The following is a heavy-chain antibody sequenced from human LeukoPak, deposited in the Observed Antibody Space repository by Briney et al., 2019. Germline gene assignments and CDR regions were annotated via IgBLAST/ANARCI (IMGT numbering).Heavy chain of an antibody. CDR1: GFTFNTYG. CDR2: ISYDGNYK. Sequence: GRSLRLSCASSGFTFNTYGMHWVRQAPGKGLEWVALISYDGNYKYHADSVKGRFTISRDNSKNTLYLQMNSLRAEDTAVYYCAKDGLYSSNLLRPNSGWYYFDYWGQGTLVTVSS. D-gene: IGHD6-13*01. V-gene: IGHV3-30*18. CDR3: AKDGLYSSNLLRPNSGWYYFDY. J-gene: IGHJ4*02.